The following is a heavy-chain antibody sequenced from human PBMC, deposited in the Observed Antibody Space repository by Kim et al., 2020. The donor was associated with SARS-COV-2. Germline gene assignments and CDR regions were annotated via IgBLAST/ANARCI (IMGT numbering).Heavy chain of an antibody. CDR2: ISDSSGTI. Sequence: GGSLRLSCVVSGFTFSFYSMHWVRQAPGKGLEWVSYISDSSGTIHYADSVKGRFTISRDNAKNSLYLQMNSLRDEDTGVYYCARDIYNSDWPYDYWGHGT. CDR3: ARDIYNSDWPYDY. V-gene: IGHV3-48*02. D-gene: IGHD6-19*01. J-gene: IGHJ4*01. CDR1: GFTFSFYS.